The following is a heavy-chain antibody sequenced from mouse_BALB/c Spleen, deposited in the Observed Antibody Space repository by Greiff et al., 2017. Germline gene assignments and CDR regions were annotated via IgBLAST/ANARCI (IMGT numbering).Heavy chain of an antibody. CDR1: GFSLTSYG. CDR3: ARLAGTEWFAY. J-gene: IGHJ3*01. D-gene: IGHD4-1*01. V-gene: IGHV2-4-1*01. Sequence: QVQLQESGPGLVQPSQSLSITCTVSGFSLTSYGVHWVRQSPGKGLEWLGVIWSGGSTDYNAAFISRLSISKDNSKSQVFFKMNSLQADDTAIYYCARLAGTEWFAYWGQGTLVTVSA. CDR2: IWSGGST.